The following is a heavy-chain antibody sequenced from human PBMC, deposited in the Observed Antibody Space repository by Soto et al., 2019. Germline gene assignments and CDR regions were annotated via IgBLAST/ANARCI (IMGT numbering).Heavy chain of an antibody. CDR1: GFTFSSYG. J-gene: IGHJ4*02. CDR3: AKDYLRYWSSTSCYPGDY. D-gene: IGHD2-2*01. CDR2: ISYDGSNK. V-gene: IGHV3-30*18. Sequence: QVQLVESGGGVVQPGRSLRLSCAASGFTFSSYGMHWVRQAPGKGLEWVAVISYDGSNKYYADSVKGRFTISRDNSKNTLYLQMNSLRAEDTAVYYCAKDYLRYWSSTSCYPGDYWGQGTLVTVSS.